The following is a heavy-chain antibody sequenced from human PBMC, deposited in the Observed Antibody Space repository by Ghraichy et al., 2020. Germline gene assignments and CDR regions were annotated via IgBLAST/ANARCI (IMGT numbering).Heavy chain of an antibody. V-gene: IGHV4-31*03. J-gene: IGHJ6*02. CDR2: IYDSGST. Sequence: SCTVSRGSISRGGYYWTWIRQVPGKGLEWIGHIYDSGSTDYNPSLKSRVSISSDTSKNQFSLRLTSVTAADTALYYCATHYDSWSGYYGSYYGVDVWGQGTTVTVSS. CDR1: RGSISRGGYY. D-gene: IGHD3-3*01. CDR3: ATHYDSWSGYYGSYYGVDV.